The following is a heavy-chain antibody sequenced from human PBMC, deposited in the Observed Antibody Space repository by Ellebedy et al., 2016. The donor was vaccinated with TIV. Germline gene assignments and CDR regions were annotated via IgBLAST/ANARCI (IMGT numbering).Heavy chain of an antibody. J-gene: IGHJ5*02. V-gene: IGHV1-18*04. Sequence: ASVKVSCKASGYTFTGYGINWVRQAPGQGLEWMGWISAYNGNTNYAQKLQGRVTMTTDTSTSTAYMELRSLRSDDTAVYYCARDPSGYSSSPTFDPWGQGTLVTVSS. D-gene: IGHD6-13*01. CDR2: ISAYNGNT. CDR1: GYTFTGYG. CDR3: ARDPSGYSSSPTFDP.